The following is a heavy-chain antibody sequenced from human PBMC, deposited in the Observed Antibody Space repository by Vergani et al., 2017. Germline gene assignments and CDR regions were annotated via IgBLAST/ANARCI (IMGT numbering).Heavy chain of an antibody. CDR3: ARAVYYGSGSYYYGMDV. Sequence: QLQLQESGPGLVKPSETLSLTCTVSGVSIGSNSYYWGWIRQPPGKGLEWIGSIYYSGSTYYNPSLKSRVTISVDTSKNQFSLKLSSVTAADTAVYYCARAVYYGSGSYYYGMDVWGQGTTVTVSS. J-gene: IGHJ6*02. D-gene: IGHD3-10*01. V-gene: IGHV4-39*01. CDR2: IYYSGST. CDR1: GVSIGSNSYY.